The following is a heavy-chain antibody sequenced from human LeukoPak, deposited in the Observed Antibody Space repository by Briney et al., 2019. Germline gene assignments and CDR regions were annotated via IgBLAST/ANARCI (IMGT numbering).Heavy chain of an antibody. CDR3: ATAGSSGYYAYFDY. D-gene: IGHD3-22*01. J-gene: IGHJ4*02. Sequence: PGGSLRLSCAASGFTFSSYAMSWVRQAPGKGLEWVSSISGSGASTYYADSVKGRFTISRDNSKNTLYLQMNSLRAEDTAVYDCATAGSSGYYAYFDYWGQGTLVTVSS. CDR1: GFTFSSYA. V-gene: IGHV3-23*01. CDR2: ISGSGAST.